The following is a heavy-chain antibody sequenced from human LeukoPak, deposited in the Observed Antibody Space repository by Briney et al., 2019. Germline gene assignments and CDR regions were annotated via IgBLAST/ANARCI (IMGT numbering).Heavy chain of an antibody. CDR1: GYTFASYD. V-gene: IGHV1-69*04. D-gene: IGHD5-24*01. Sequence: SVKVSCKASGYTFASYDISWVRQAPGQGLEWMGRIIPILGIANYAQKFQGRVTITADKSTSTAYMELSSLRSEDTAVYYCARGPATIRGGRFDYWGQGTLVTVSS. CDR2: IIPILGIA. CDR3: ARGPATIRGGRFDY. J-gene: IGHJ4*02.